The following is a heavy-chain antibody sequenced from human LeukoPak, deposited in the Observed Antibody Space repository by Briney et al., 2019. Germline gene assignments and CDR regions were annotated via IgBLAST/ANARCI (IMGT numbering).Heavy chain of an antibody. J-gene: IGHJ4*02. CDR2: ISGSGRTS. CDR3: AKKGYAGPGTYSYYFDY. D-gene: IGHD3-10*01. CDR1: GFAFSTYA. Sequence: GGSLRLSCAASGFAFSTYAMSWVRQAPGKGLEWVSSISGSGRTSYYADSVKGRVTISRDNSKNTLYLQMNSLRAEDTAVYYCAKKGYAGPGTYSYYFDYWGQGALVTVSS. V-gene: IGHV3-23*01.